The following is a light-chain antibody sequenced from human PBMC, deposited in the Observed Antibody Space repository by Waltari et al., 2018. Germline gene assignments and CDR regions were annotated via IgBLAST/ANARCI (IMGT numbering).Light chain of an antibody. CDR1: QTVSKNY. V-gene: IGKV3-20*01. Sequence: EIVLTQSPGTLSLSPGERATLSCRASQTVSKNYLAWYQQKHGQAPRLLIDDASDRATGIPDRFSGSGSGTDFTLTISRLDPEDFAVYYCQQCAMSPLTFGGGTKVEI. J-gene: IGKJ4*01. CDR3: QQCAMSPLT. CDR2: DAS.